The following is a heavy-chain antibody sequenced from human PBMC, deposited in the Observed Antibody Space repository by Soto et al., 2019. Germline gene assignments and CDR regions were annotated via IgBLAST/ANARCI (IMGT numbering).Heavy chain of an antibody. CDR3: AREDQLPPYSWFDP. CDR2: IIPMLGTP. J-gene: IGHJ5*02. Sequence: SVKVSCKSSGDTFSSYAISWVRQAPGQGLEWMGGIIPMLGTPSYAQKFQDRVTITADKFTSTAYMELSGLRSEDTAVYYCAREDQLPPYSWFDPWGQGTLVTVSS. D-gene: IGHD2-2*01. V-gene: IGHV1-69*10. CDR1: GDTFSSYA.